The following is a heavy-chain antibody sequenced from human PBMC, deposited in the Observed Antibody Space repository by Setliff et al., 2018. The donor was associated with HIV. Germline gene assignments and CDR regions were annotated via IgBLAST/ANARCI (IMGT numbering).Heavy chain of an antibody. CDR2: IIPIFGKA. D-gene: IGHD3-10*01. J-gene: IGHJ4*02. CDR1: GYTFTTYG. Sequence: SVKVSCKASGYTFTTYGISWVRQAPGQGLEWMGGIIPIFGKANYAQKFQGRVTITADESTNTAYMEMSSLRSEDTAVYYCANLVIIKSYFDYWGQGTLVTVS. V-gene: IGHV1-69*13. CDR3: ANLVIIKSYFDY.